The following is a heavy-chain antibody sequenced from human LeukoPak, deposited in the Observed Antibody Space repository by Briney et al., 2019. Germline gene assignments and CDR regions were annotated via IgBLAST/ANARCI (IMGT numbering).Heavy chain of an antibody. CDR1: GGSISSGGYY. D-gene: IGHD2-8*01. V-gene: IGHV4-30-2*01. Sequence: PSETLSLTCTVSGGSISSGGYYWSWIRQPPGKGLEWIGYIYHSGSTYYNPSLKSRVTISVDRSKNQFSLKLSSVTAADTAVYYCARDDAGYFDYWGQGTLVTVSS. CDR2: IYHSGST. CDR3: ARDDAGYFDY. J-gene: IGHJ4*02.